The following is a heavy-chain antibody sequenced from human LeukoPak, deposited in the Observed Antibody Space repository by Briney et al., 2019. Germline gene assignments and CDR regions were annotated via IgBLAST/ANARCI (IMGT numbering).Heavy chain of an antibody. V-gene: IGHV3-7*04. Sequence: GGSLRLSCAASGLTFSSYWMTWVRQAPGKGLEWVATIKYDGSETYYVDSVRGRFSISRDNAKNSLYLQMNSLSAEDTAVYYCARDSTLSNYWGQGALVTVSS. J-gene: IGHJ4*02. CDR2: IKYDGSET. CDR3: ARDSTLSNY. D-gene: IGHD3-16*01. CDR1: GLTFSSYW.